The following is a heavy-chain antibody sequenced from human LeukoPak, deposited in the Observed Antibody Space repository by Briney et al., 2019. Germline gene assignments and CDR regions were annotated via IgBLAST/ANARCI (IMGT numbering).Heavy chain of an antibody. CDR2: IYTSGST. CDR1: GGSISSSSYY. V-gene: IGHV4-39*07. Sequence: SETLSLTCTVSGGSISSSSYYWGWIRQPPGKGLEWIGRIYTSGSTNYNPSLKSRVTMSVDTSKNQFSLKLSSVTAADTAVYYCARDVNDFHRQNWFDPWGQGTLVTVSS. D-gene: IGHD3-3*01. J-gene: IGHJ5*02. CDR3: ARDVNDFHRQNWFDP.